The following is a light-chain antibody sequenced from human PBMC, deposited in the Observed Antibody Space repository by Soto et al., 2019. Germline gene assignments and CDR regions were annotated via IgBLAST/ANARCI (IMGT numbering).Light chain of an antibody. J-gene: IGLJ1*01. CDR3: QSYDSSLSGYG. Sequence: QSVLTQPPSVSGAPGQRVTISCTGSSSNIGAGYDVHWYQQLPGTAPKLLIYGNSSRPSGVPDRFSGSKSGTSASLAITGLQAEDEADYYCQSYDSSLSGYGFGTGTKVTVL. CDR2: GNS. V-gene: IGLV1-40*01. CDR1: SSNIGAGYD.